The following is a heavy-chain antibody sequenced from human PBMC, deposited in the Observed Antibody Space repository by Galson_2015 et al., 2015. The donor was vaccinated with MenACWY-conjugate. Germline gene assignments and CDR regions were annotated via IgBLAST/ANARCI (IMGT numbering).Heavy chain of an antibody. CDR1: RFTFRNYW. CDR3: ARGHYGMDV. CDR2: IKKDGSEK. Sequence: SLRLSCAASRFTFRNYWMTWVRQAPGKGLEWVASIKKDGSEKYYVDSVKGRFTISRDNTKNSMYLEMNSLRAEDTAVYYCARGHYGMDVWGQGTTVTASS. J-gene: IGHJ6*02. V-gene: IGHV3-7*03.